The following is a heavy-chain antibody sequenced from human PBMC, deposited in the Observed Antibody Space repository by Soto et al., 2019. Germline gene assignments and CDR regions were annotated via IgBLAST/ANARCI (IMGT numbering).Heavy chain of an antibody. J-gene: IGHJ6*03. CDR3: ATITTVTTSDYMDV. CDR1: GFTFSSYA. CDR2: ISGSGGST. Sequence: EVQLLESGGGLVQPGGSLRLSCAASGFTFSSYAMSWVRQAPGKGLEWVSAISGSGGSTYYADSVKGRFTISRDNPKNTLYLQMNSLRAEDTAVYYCATITTVTTSDYMDVWGKGTTVTVSS. D-gene: IGHD4-17*01. V-gene: IGHV3-23*01.